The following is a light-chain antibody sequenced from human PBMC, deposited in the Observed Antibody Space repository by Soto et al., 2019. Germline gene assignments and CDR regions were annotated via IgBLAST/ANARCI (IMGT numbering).Light chain of an antibody. CDR3: QQYSKWPPWT. V-gene: IGKV3-15*01. CDR2: RAS. J-gene: IGKJ1*01. Sequence: EIVMTQSPATLAGSPGETVTLSCRASQSLDGNLAWYQQKPGQAPLLLIFRASTRATGVPGRFSGRGSGTEFTLTISGLQAEDFAVYYCQQYSKWPPWTFGPGTKVEIK. CDR1: QSLDGN.